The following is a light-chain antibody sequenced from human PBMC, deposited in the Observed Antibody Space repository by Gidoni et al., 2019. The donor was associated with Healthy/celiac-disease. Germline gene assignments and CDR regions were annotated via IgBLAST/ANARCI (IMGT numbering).Light chain of an antibody. J-gene: IGLJ2*01. CDR2: DVS. CDR3: SSYTSSSTPVV. V-gene: IGLV2-14*03. CDR1: SSDVGGYNY. Sequence: SALTQPASVSGSPGQPITISCTGTSSDVGGYNYGSWYQQHPGKAPKLIIYDVSNRPSGVSNRFSGSKSGNTASLTISGLQAEDEADYYCSSYTSSSTPVVFGGGTKLTVL.